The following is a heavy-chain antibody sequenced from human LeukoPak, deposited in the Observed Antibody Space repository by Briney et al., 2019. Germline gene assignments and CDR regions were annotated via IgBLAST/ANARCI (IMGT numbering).Heavy chain of an antibody. Sequence: SETLSLTCTVSGGSISSGGYYWSWIRQPPGKGLEWIGYIYHSGSTYYNPSLKSRVTISVDRSKNQFSLKLSSVTAADTAVYYCASSSGWYGALDIWGQGTMVTVSS. CDR3: ASSSGWYGALDI. D-gene: IGHD6-19*01. V-gene: IGHV4-30-2*01. J-gene: IGHJ3*02. CDR1: GGSISSGGYY. CDR2: IYHSGST.